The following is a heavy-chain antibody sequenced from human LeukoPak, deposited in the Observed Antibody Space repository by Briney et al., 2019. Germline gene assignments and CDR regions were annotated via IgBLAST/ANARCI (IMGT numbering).Heavy chain of an antibody. J-gene: IGHJ4*02. Sequence: PGGSLRLSCAASGFTFSSYSMNWVRQAPGKGLEWVSSISSSSSYIYYADSVKGRFTISRDNAKNSLYLQMNSLRAEDTAVYYCARDGRYFDWLLSALDYWGQGTLVTVSS. D-gene: IGHD3-9*01. CDR2: ISSSSSYI. CDR3: ARDGRYFDWLLSALDY. V-gene: IGHV3-21*01. CDR1: GFTFSSYS.